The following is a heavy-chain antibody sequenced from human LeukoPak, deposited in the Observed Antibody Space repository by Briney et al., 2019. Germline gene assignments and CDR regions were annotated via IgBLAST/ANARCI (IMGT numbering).Heavy chain of an antibody. D-gene: IGHD6-13*01. V-gene: IGHV4-39*01. Sequence: PSETLSLTCTVSGGSISSSSYYWGWIRQPPGKGLEWIGSIYYSGSTYYNPSLKSRVTISVDTSKNQFSLKLSSVTAADTAAYYCARLAGTWGTYFDYWGQGTLVTVSS. CDR3: ARLAGTWGTYFDY. J-gene: IGHJ4*02. CDR2: IYYSGST. CDR1: GGSISSSSYY.